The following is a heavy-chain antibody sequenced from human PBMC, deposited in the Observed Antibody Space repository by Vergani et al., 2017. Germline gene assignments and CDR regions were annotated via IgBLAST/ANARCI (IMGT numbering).Heavy chain of an antibody. V-gene: IGHV4-38-2*01. J-gene: IGHJ5*02. CDR2: IYHTGSA. Sequence: QVQLLESGPGLLKPSETLSLTCSVSGYSITSGCYWGWIRQPPGRGLEWIGSIYHTGSAYYNPSLKRRVTVSVDTSMNQVSLKLNSVTAADTAVYYCVRTVALWFGETKDGGWFDPWGQGTLVTVTS. CDR1: GYSITSGCY. D-gene: IGHD3-10*01. CDR3: VRTVALWFGETKDGGWFDP.